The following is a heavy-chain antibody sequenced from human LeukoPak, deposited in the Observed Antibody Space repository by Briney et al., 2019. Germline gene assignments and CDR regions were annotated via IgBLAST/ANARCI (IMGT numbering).Heavy chain of an antibody. V-gene: IGHV1-24*01. CDR2: FDPEDGET. D-gene: IGHD6-13*01. CDR3: ARESGYSSSWYPLEFDY. J-gene: IGHJ4*02. CDR1: GYTLTELS. Sequence: ASVKVSCKVSGYTLTELSMRWVRQAPGKGLEWMGGFDPEDGETIYAQKFQGRVTMTEDTSTDTAYMELSSLRSEDTAVYYCARESGYSSSWYPLEFDYWGQGTLVTVSS.